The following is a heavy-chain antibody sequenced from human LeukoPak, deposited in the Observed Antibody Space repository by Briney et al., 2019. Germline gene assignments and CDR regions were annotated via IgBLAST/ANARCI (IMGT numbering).Heavy chain of an antibody. D-gene: IGHD5-24*01. J-gene: IGHJ4*02. CDR3: ARGDGYYYNFDD. Sequence: PGGSLDLSCAASGFTFSTYSMSWLRPAPGKGLEWVGNIKQDGSETNSVDSGKGRFTISRDNAKTSLYLQLNSLRAEDTAVYYCARGDGYYYNFDDWGQGTLVTVSS. CDR1: GFTFSTYS. CDR2: IKQDGSET. V-gene: IGHV3-7*04.